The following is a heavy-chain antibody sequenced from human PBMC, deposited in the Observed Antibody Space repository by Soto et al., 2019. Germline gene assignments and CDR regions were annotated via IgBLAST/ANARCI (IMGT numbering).Heavy chain of an antibody. CDR3: ARAHIAVAGTMDWFDP. CDR2: IIPIFGTA. V-gene: IGHV1-69*13. J-gene: IGHJ5*02. CDR1: GGTFCSYA. Sequence: SSKVSCKASGGTFCSYAISWGRQAPGRGLEWMGGIIPIFGTANYAQKFQGRVTTTADDSTSTAYMELSSLRAEDTAVYYCARAHIAVAGTMDWFDPWGQGTLVTVSS. D-gene: IGHD6-19*01.